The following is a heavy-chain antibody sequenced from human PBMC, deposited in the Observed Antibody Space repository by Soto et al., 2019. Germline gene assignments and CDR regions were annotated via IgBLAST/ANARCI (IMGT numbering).Heavy chain of an antibody. J-gene: IGHJ4*02. V-gene: IGHV3-15*01. D-gene: IGHD4-17*01. CDR2: IHSKTDGGTI. CDR3: NNKKTTSVTQFDY. Sequence: GGSLRLSCAASGFTFSNAWMTWVRQAPGKGLEWVGRIHSKTDGGTIEYAAPVKGRFTISRDDSKNTLYLQMNSLKTEDTAVYYCNNKKTTSVTQFDYWGQGTLVTVSS. CDR1: GFTFSNAW.